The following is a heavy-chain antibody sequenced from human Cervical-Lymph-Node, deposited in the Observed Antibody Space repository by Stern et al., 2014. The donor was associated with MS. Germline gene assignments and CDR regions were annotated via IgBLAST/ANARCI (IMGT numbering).Heavy chain of an antibody. Sequence: VQLVQSGGGLVKPGGSLRLSCAASGFTFSDYYMSWIRQAPGKGLEWVSYISSSGSTIYYADPLKDRFTLSRDNAKNSLYLQMNSLRAEDTAVYYCARDLSEDYFDYWGQGTLVTVSS. D-gene: IGHD1-26*01. CDR1: GFTFSDYY. CDR2: ISSSGSTI. J-gene: IGHJ4*02. V-gene: IGHV3-11*01. CDR3: ARDLSEDYFDY.